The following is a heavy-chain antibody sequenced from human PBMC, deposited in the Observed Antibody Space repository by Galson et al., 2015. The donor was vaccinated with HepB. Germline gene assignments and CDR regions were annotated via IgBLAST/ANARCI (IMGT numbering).Heavy chain of an antibody. J-gene: IGHJ4*02. V-gene: IGHV6-1*01. Sequence: CAISGDSVSNNNAAWNWIRQSPSRGLEWLGRTYYRSMWYTDYAPSVKSRITVNPYTSTNQSSLEVTSVTPDDTAVYFCAREEAGTYCFDNWGQGTLVTVSS. CDR1: GDSVSNNNAA. CDR2: TYYRSMWYT. D-gene: IGHD6-19*01. CDR3: AREEAGTYCFDN.